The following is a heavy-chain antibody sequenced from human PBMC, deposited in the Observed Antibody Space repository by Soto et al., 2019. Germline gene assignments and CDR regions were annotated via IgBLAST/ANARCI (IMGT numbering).Heavy chain of an antibody. Sequence: GGSLRLSCAASGFTFSSYWMSWVRQAPGKGLEWVANIKQDGSEKYYVDSVKGRFSISRDNSMNTLYLQMNSLRAEDTAVYHCARRGVSGGLDVWGQGATVTVSS. CDR1: GFTFSSYW. CDR2: IKQDGSEK. V-gene: IGHV3-7*01. CDR3: ARRGVSGGLDV. J-gene: IGHJ6*02. D-gene: IGHD6-13*01.